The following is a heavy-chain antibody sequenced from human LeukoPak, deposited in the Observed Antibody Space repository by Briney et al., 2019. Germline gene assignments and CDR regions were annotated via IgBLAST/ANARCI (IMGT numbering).Heavy chain of an antibody. J-gene: IGHJ4*02. V-gene: IGHV4-59*08. Sequence: SETLSLTCTVSGVSISSYYWSWIRQPPGKGLEWIGYIYYSGSPNYNPSLKSRVTISVDTSKNQFSLKLSSVTAADTAVYYCARHGGSYSFDYWGQGTLVTVSS. CDR3: ARHGGSYSFDY. D-gene: IGHD1-26*01. CDR1: GVSISSYY. CDR2: IYYSGSP.